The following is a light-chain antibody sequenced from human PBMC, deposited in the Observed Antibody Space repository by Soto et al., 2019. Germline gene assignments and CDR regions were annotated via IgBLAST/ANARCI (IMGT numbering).Light chain of an antibody. CDR3: HQRKSWPRT. CDR2: DAS. J-gene: IGKJ1*01. Sequence: EIVLTQSPATLSLSPGERATLSWRASQSVSSYLAWYQQKRGQAPRLLIYDASKRATGIPARFSGSGSGTEFTLTISSLKYEDFAVYYCHQRKSWPRTFGQGTKVDIK. V-gene: IGKV3-11*01. CDR1: QSVSSY.